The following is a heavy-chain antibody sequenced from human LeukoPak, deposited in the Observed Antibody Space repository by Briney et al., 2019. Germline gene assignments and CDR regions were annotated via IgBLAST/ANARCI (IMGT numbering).Heavy chain of an antibody. CDR2: TGGSGGGT. J-gene: IGHJ4*02. CDR3: AKSSYTSSSNYEGALDY. CDR1: GFTCSSYA. Sequence: GGSLRLSGAASGFTCSSYAMSWVRQAPGKGLEWVSATGGSGGGTYYADSVKGRFTISSDNSKNTVYLQMNSLRAEDTAVYYCAKSSYTSSSNYEGALDYWGQGTLVTVSS. D-gene: IGHD6-6*01. V-gene: IGHV3-23*01.